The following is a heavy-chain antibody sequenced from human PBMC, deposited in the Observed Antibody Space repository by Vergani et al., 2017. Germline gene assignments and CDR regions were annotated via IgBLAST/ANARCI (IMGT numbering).Heavy chain of an antibody. D-gene: IGHD1-14*01. CDR3: ARAPTLGPSEMGYYYYGMDV. Sequence: QVQLQQWGAGLLKPSETLSLTCAVYGGSFSGYYWSWIRQPPGKGLEWIGEINHSGSTYYNPSLKSRVTISVDTSKNQFSLKLSSVTAADTAVYYCARAPTLGPSEMGYYYYGMDVWGQGTTVTVSS. V-gene: IGHV4-34*01. J-gene: IGHJ6*02. CDR1: GGSFSGYY. CDR2: INHSGST.